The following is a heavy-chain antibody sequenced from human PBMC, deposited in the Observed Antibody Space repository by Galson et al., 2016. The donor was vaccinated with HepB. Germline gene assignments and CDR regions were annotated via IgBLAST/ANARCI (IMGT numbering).Heavy chain of an antibody. D-gene: IGHD3-10*01. CDR3: ARAIHLGRGMDV. J-gene: IGHJ6*02. CDR2: TYYRSQWDS. V-gene: IGHV6-1*01. Sequence: CAISGDSVSNHAAAWIWIRQSPSRGLEWLGRTYYRSQWDSDYAVSVKSRITIYSDTSKNLFSLQLNSVTPEDTAVYYCARAIHLGRGMDVWGQGTTVTVSS. CDR1: GDSVSNHAAA.